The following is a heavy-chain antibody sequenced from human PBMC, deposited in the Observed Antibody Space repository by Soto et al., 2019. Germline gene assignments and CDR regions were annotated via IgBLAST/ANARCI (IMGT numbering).Heavy chain of an antibody. J-gene: IGHJ3*02. V-gene: IGHV4-31*02. CDR2: IYYSGNT. CDR3: AQALVFTGGDGFDI. Sequence: QVRLQEWGPGLVKPSQTLSLKCSVSGGSITTGGRYWSWIRQLPGKGMEWIGDIYYSGNTYYNASLKRRVTISLEAAKNQFALKLSAVTAADTAVYYCAQALVFTGGDGFDIWGQGRLVTVSS. D-gene: IGHD1-1*01. CDR1: GGSITTGGRY.